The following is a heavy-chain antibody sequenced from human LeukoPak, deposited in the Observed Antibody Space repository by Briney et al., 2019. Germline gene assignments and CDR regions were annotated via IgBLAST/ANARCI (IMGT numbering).Heavy chain of an antibody. D-gene: IGHD3-10*01. V-gene: IGHV5-10-1*01. CDR1: GYSFTSYW. CDR2: IDPSDSYT. J-gene: IGHJ4*02. CDR3: ASGGSGSYTVNY. Sequence: PGESLKISCKGSGYSFTSYWISWVRQMPGKGLEWMGRIDPSDSYTNYSPSFQGHVTISADKSISTAYLQWSSLKASDTAMYYCASGGSGSYTVNYWGQGTLVTVSS.